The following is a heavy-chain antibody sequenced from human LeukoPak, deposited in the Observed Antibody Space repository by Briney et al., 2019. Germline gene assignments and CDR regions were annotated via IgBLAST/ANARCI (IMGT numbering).Heavy chain of an antibody. Sequence: PSETLSLTCTVSGDSSSSHYWTWIRQPPGKGLEWSGYISYRGSTNYNPSLKSRLTISIEPPKNQFSLKLSSVTAADTAVYYCARDLVTVTKGFDTWGQGTMVSVSS. D-gene: IGHD4-17*01. J-gene: IGHJ3*02. V-gene: IGHV4-59*11. CDR2: ISYRGST. CDR3: ARDLVTVTKGFDT. CDR1: GDSSSSHY.